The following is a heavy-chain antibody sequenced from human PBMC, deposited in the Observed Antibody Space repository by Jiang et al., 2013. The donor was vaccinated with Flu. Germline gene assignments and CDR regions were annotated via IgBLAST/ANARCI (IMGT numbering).Heavy chain of an antibody. CDR3: ARGLSYGSGSPPDY. D-gene: IGHD3-10*01. J-gene: IGHJ4*02. CDR2: MNPNSGNT. V-gene: IGHV1-8*01. Sequence: NWVRQATGQGLEWMGWMNPNSGNTGYAQKFQGRVTMTRNTSISTAYMELSSLRSEDTAVYYCARGLSYGSGSPPDYWGQGTLVTVSS.